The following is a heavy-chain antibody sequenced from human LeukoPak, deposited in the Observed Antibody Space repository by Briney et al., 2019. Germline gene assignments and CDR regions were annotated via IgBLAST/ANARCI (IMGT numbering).Heavy chain of an antibody. Sequence: ASVKVSCKASGGTFSSYAISWVRQAPGQGLEWMGGIIPIFGTANYAQKFQGRVTITTDESTSTAYMELSSLRSEDTAVYYCARGGYYYGSGTDAFDIWGQGTMVTVSS. J-gene: IGHJ3*02. V-gene: IGHV1-69*05. D-gene: IGHD3-10*01. CDR3: ARGGYYYGSGTDAFDI. CDR2: IIPIFGTA. CDR1: GGTFSSYA.